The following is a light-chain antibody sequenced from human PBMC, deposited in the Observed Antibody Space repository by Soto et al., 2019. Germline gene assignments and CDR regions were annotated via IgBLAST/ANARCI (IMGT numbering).Light chain of an antibody. Sequence: QSVLTQPRSVSGSPGQSVTISCTGTSSDVGGYNYVSWYQQHPGKAPKLMIYDVSKRPSGVPDRYSGSKSGNTASLTISGLQAEDEADYYCCSDAGSSYVFGTGTKLTVL. CDR3: CSDAGSSYV. CDR2: DVS. V-gene: IGLV2-11*01. J-gene: IGLJ1*01. CDR1: SSDVGGYNY.